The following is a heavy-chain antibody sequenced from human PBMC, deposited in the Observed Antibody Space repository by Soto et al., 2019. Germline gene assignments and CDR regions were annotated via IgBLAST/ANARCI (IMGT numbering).Heavy chain of an antibody. CDR2: ISGSGVST. D-gene: IGHD2-15*01. V-gene: IGHV3-23*01. Sequence: PGGSLRLSCAASGFTFSSYAISWVRQAPWKGLEWVSAISGSGVSTYYADSVKGRFTISRDNSKNTLYLQMNSLRAEDTAVYYCAKDLTDSLYPVVTPFDYLGQGTLVTVCS. CDR1: GFTFSSYA. CDR3: AKDLTDSLYPVVTPFDY. J-gene: IGHJ4*02.